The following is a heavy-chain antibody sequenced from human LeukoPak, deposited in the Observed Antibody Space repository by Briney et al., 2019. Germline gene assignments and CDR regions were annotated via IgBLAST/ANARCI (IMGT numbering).Heavy chain of an antibody. D-gene: IGHD3-22*01. CDR3: ARDQGHIITMIVDAIPADAFDI. CDR2: TYYRSKWYN. Sequence: SQTLSLTCAISGDSVSSNSAAWNWIRQSPSRGLEWLGRTYYRSKWYNGYAVSVKSRITINPDTSKNQFSLQPNAVTPEATAVYHCARDQGHIITMIVDAIPADAFDIWGQGTMVTVSS. V-gene: IGHV6-1*01. CDR1: GDSVSSNSAA. J-gene: IGHJ3*02.